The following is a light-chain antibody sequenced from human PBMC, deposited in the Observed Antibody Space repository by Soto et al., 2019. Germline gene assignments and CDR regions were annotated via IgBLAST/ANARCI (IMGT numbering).Light chain of an antibody. V-gene: IGKV3-11*01. J-gene: IGKJ4*01. Sequence: EIVLTQSPATLSLSPGEGATLSCRASQSVSSYLAWYQQKPGQAPRLLIYDASNRATGIPARFSGSGSWTDYSLPISSLVPEDFAVYYCHQHGHWPSLTFGGGTKVDIK. CDR2: DAS. CDR1: QSVSSY. CDR3: HQHGHWPSLT.